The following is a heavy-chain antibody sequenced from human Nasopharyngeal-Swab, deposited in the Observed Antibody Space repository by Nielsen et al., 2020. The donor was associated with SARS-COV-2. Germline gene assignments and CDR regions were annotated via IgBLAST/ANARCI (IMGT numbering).Heavy chain of an antibody. CDR3: ARIDGWGAMDV. D-gene: IGHD3-10*01. J-gene: IGHJ6*02. V-gene: IGHV4-59*13. CDR1: SDSISPYF. Sequence: GSLRRSCTGSSDSISPYFWNWIRQPPGMGLEWIGYISHSGSTNYTPSLKSRVTISIDTSKKQLSLKLRSVTAADTAVYYCARIDGWGAMDVWGQGTTVTVSS. CDR2: ISHSGST.